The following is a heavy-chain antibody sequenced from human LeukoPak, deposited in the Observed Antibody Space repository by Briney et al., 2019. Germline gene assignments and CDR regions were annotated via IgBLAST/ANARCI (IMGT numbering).Heavy chain of an antibody. CDR2: IYYSGST. J-gene: IGHJ3*02. V-gene: IGHV4-59*08. CDR3: ARLPHDAFDI. CDR1: GGSINSYY. Sequence: SETLSLTCTVSGGSINSYYWCWIRQPPGKGLEWIGYIYYSGSTNYNPSVKSRVIISVDTSKNQFSLKLSSVTAADTAVYYCARLPHDAFDIWGQGTMVTVSS.